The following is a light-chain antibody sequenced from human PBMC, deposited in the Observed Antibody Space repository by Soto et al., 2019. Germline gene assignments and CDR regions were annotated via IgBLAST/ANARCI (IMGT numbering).Light chain of an antibody. CDR1: SSNTGAGYD. CDR3: QSYDSSLSGHV. V-gene: IGLV1-40*01. CDR2: ANS. Sequence: QSVLTQPPSVSGAPGQRVTISCTGSSSNTGAGYDVHWYQQFPGTAPQLLTYANSNRPSGVPDRFSGSKSGTSASLAITGLQAEDEADYYCQSYDSSLSGHVFGTGTKGHRP. J-gene: IGLJ1*01.